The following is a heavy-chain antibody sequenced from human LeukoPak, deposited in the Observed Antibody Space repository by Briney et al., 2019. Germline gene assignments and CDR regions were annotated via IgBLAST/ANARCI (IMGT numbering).Heavy chain of an antibody. CDR2: ISGSGGSA. J-gene: IGHJ4*02. D-gene: IGHD2-2*01. CDR1: GLTFTYYA. V-gene: IGHV3-23*01. Sequence: GGSLRLSCTASGLTFTYYAMTWVRQAPGKGLEWVSLISGSGGSAKYADSVKGRFTISRDNSKNTLYLQMNSLRAEDTAVYYCAKGTVVVPAADFDYWGQGTLVTVSS. CDR3: AKGTVVVPAADFDY.